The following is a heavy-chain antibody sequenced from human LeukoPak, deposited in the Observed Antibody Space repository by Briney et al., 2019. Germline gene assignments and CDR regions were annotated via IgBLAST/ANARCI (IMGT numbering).Heavy chain of an antibody. CDR3: AAKTRLSAVTSYYYVDV. D-gene: IGHD3-10*01. CDR2: ITESGDNT. Sequence: GGSLRLSCAASAFTFPTYGMIWVRQAPGKGLEWVSSITESGDNTYYADSVKGRFTISRDNSKNTLYLQMNSLRAEDTAVYYCAAKTRLSAVTSYYYVDVWGKGTTATVSS. CDR1: AFTFPTYG. J-gene: IGHJ6*03. V-gene: IGHV3-23*01.